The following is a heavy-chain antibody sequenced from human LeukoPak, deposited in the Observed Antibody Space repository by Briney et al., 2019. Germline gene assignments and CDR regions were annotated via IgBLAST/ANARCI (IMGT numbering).Heavy chain of an antibody. Sequence: GGSLRLSCAASGFTFSSYAMSWVRQAPGKGLEWVSAISGSGGSTYYADSVKGRFTISRDNPKNTLYLQMNSLRAEDTAVHYCAKGTPLNYYDSSGYFDYWGQGTLVTVSS. V-gene: IGHV3-23*01. CDR1: GFTFSSYA. D-gene: IGHD3-22*01. CDR2: ISGSGGST. CDR3: AKGTPLNYYDSSGYFDY. J-gene: IGHJ4*02.